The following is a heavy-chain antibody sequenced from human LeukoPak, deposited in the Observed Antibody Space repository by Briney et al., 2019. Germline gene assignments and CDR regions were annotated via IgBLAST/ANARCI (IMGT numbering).Heavy chain of an antibody. CDR1: GYTFTGYY. D-gene: IGHD3-10*01. CDR3: ARNPNPPTYYYGSGSYSDY. CDR2: INPNSGGT. Sequence: ASVKVSCKASGYTFTGYYMHWVRQAPGQGLEWMGWINPNSGGTNYAQKFQGWVTMTRDTSISTAYMELSRLRSDDTAVYYCARNPNPPTYYYGSGSYSDYWGQGTLVTVSS. J-gene: IGHJ4*02. V-gene: IGHV1-2*04.